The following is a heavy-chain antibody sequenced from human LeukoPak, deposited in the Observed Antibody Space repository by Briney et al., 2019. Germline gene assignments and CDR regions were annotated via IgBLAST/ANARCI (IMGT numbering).Heavy chain of an antibody. CDR2: INPGNGDT. D-gene: IGHD2-15*01. V-gene: IGHV1-3*01. Sequence: ASVKVSCKGSGYTFTNYAVHWVRQAPGQRLEWLGWINPGNGDTKYSQNFQGRVTVTSDTSAATAYVELNSLTSEDTAVYYCARERWHCRVNCYSIYYYALDVWGQGTTVTVSS. CDR1: GYTFTNYA. CDR3: ARERWHCRVNCYSIYYYALDV. J-gene: IGHJ6*02.